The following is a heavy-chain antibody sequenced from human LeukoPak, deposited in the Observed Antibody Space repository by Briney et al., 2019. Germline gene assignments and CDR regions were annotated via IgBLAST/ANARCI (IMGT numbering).Heavy chain of an antibody. CDR3: AKRPLWPRSYFDY. J-gene: IGHJ4*02. CDR1: GFTFSSYA. V-gene: IGHV3-23*01. D-gene: IGHD5-18*01. Sequence: GSLRLSCAASGFTFSSYAMSWVRQAPGKGLEWVSAISGSGGSTYYADSVKGRFTISRDNFKNMLYLQMNSLRAEDTAVYYCAKRPLWPRSYFDYWGQGTLVTVSS. CDR2: ISGSGGST.